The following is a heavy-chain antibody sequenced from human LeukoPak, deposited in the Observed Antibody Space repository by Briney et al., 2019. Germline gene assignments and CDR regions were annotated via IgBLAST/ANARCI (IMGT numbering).Heavy chain of an antibody. Sequence: ASVKVSCKASGYTFTGYYMHWVRQALGQGLEWMGWINPNSGGTNYAQKFQGRVTMTRDTSISTAYMELSRLRSDDTAVYYCARGGFVVVPAAYFDYWGQGTLVTVSS. CDR2: INPNSGGT. CDR1: GYTFTGYY. V-gene: IGHV1-2*02. CDR3: ARGGFVVVPAAYFDY. J-gene: IGHJ4*02. D-gene: IGHD2-2*01.